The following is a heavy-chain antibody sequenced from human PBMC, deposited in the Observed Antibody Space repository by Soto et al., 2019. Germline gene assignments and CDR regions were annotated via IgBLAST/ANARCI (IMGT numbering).Heavy chain of an antibody. CDR2: IKSKTDGGTT. CDR3: TTDLVVGVAATTYYLDY. V-gene: IGHV3-15*01. J-gene: IGHJ4*02. D-gene: IGHD2-15*01. Sequence: GGSLRLSCAASGFTFSNAWMSWVRQAPGKGLEWVGRIKSKTDGGTTDYAAPVKGRFTISRDDSKNTLYLQMNSLKTEDTAVYYCTTDLVVGVAATTYYLDYWGQGTLVTVSS. CDR1: GFTFSNAW.